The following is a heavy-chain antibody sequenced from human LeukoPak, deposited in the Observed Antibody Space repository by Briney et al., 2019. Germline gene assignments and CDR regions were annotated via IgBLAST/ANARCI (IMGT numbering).Heavy chain of an antibody. D-gene: IGHD3-10*01. CDR3: ARHFFPYGSGSPFDY. J-gene: IGHJ4*02. Sequence: SETLSLTCTASGGSISSYYWSWIRQPPGRGLEWIGYIYYSGSTNYNPSLKSRVTISVDTSKNQFSLKLSSVTAAGTAVYYCARHFFPYGSGSPFDYWGQGTLVTVSS. V-gene: IGHV4-59*01. CDR2: IYYSGST. CDR1: GGSISSYY.